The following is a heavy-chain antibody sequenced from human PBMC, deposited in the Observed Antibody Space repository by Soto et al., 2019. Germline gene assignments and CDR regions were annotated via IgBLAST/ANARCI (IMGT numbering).Heavy chain of an antibody. D-gene: IGHD3-22*01. V-gene: IGHV4-59*08. J-gene: IGHJ4*02. Sequence: SETLSLTCSISGGSISSYYWSWIRQPPGRGLEWIGYIYYSGSTNYNPSLKSRVTISVDTSKNQFSLKLSSVTAADTAVYYCARDSYDSSGSSGYSFDYWGQGTLVTVSS. CDR2: IYYSGST. CDR3: ARDSYDSSGSSGYSFDY. CDR1: GGSISSYY.